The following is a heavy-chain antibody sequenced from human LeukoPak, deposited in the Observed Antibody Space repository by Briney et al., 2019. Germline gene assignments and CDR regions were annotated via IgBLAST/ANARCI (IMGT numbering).Heavy chain of an antibody. CDR2: IRYDGSNK. CDR3: AKGFGIVATIDY. D-gene: IGHD5-12*01. Sequence: GGSLRLSCAASGFTFSSYGMHWVRQAPGKGLEWVAFIRYDGSNKYYADSVKGRFTISRDNSKNTLYLQMNSLRAEDTAVYYCAKGFGIVATIDYWGQGTLVTVSS. J-gene: IGHJ4*02. V-gene: IGHV3-30*02. CDR1: GFTFSSYG.